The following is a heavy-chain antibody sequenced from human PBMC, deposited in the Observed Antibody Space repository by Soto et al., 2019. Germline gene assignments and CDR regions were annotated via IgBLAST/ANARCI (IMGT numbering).Heavy chain of an antibody. CDR2: INPSGGST. D-gene: IGHD6-19*01. V-gene: IGHV1-46*03. CDR1: GYTFTSYY. Sequence: ASVKVSCKASGYTFTSYYMHWVRQAPGQGLEWMGIINPSGGSTSYAQKFQGRVTMTRDTSTSTVYMELSSLRSEDTAVYYCARSHIAVAARFDPWGQGTLVTVS. J-gene: IGHJ5*02. CDR3: ARSHIAVAARFDP.